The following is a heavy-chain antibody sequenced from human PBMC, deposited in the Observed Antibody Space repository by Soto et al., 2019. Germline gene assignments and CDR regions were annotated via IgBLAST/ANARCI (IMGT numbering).Heavy chain of an antibody. Sequence: EVQLVESGGGLVQPGESLRLSCAASGFTFSIYWMHWVRQAPGEGLVWVSRIKGDGSSRDYADSVKGRFTVSRDNAENTVYLQMNSLRAEDSATYYCARGGLYAYYNDIWGQGTLVTVSS. CDR3: ARGGLYAYYNDI. J-gene: IGHJ4*02. CDR2: IKGDGSSR. V-gene: IGHV3-74*01. CDR1: GFTFSIYW. D-gene: IGHD3-10*01.